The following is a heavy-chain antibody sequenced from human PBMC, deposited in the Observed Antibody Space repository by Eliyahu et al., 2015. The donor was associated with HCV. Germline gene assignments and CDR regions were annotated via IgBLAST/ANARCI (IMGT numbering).Heavy chain of an antibody. CDR3: AQRPDSVFYYDAFDY. J-gene: IGHJ4*02. V-gene: IGHV2-5*01. D-gene: IGHD3-22*01. CDR1: GFSLRXXGVG. Sequence: QITLKESGPTLVKPTQTLTLTCTFSGFSLRXXGVGVGWIRQPPGKXPEWLALIYWNDDVRYNPSLKSRLTITKDTSNNQVVLTMTNMDPVDTATYYCAQRPDSVFYYDAFDYWGQGTLVTVSS. CDR2: IYWNDDV.